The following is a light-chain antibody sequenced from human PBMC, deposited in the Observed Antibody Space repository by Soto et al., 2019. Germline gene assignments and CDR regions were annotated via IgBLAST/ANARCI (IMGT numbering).Light chain of an antibody. CDR1: SGHSSYA. CDR3: QTWGTGIHVV. Sequence: QAVVTQSPSASASLGASVKLTCTLSSGHSSYAIAWHQQQPEKGPRYLMKLDSDGSHTKGDAIPDRFSGSSSGAERYLTISRLQSEDEADYYCQTWGTGIHVVFGGGTQLTVL. CDR2: LDSDGSH. J-gene: IGLJ2*01. V-gene: IGLV4-69*01.